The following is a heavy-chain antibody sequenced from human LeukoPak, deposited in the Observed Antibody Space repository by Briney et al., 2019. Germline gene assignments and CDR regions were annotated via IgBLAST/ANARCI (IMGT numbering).Heavy chain of an antibody. CDR1: GGTFSSYA. D-gene: IGHD1-7*01. J-gene: IGHJ4*02. V-gene: IGHV1-69*13. Sequence: ASVKVSCKASGGTFSSYAISWVRQAPGQGLEWMGGIIPIFGTANYAQKFQGRVTITADESTSTAYMELSSLRSEDTAVYYCARGNYTDGFIDYWGQGTLVTVSS. CDR3: ARGNYTDGFIDY. CDR2: IIPIFGTA.